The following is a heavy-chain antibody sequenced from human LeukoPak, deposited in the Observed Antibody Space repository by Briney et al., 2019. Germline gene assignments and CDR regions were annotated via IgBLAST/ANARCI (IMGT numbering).Heavy chain of an antibody. V-gene: IGHV3-23*01. J-gene: IGHJ4*02. CDR2: ISGSGEST. Sequence: GGSLRLSCAASRFTFSSYAMSWVRPAPGTGLEWVSGISGSGESTYYADSVKGRFTISRDNSKNTLYLQMNSLRAEDTAVYYCARTRSCSSTSCYVDYWGQGTLVTVSS. CDR1: RFTFSSYA. CDR3: ARTRSCSSTSCYVDY. D-gene: IGHD2-2*01.